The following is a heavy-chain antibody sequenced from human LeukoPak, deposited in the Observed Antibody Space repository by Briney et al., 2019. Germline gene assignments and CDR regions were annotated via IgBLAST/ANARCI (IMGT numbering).Heavy chain of an antibody. Sequence: QAGGSLRLSCVASGITFSRYWMSWVRQAPGKGLEWVANIKQDGSEKHYVDSVKGRFTISRDNAKKSLYLQMNSLRAEDTAVYYCARDSYNGENGDRASSGYYYWGQGTLVTVSS. CDR1: GITFSRYW. J-gene: IGHJ4*02. CDR2: IKQDGSEK. CDR3: ARDSYNGENGDRASSGYYY. D-gene: IGHD3-22*01. V-gene: IGHV3-7*01.